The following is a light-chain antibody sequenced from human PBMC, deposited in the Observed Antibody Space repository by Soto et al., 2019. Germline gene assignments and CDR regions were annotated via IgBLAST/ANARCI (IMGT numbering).Light chain of an antibody. CDR3: QQYNTYPLT. CDR1: QSISTW. J-gene: IGKJ4*01. V-gene: IGKV1-5*03. CDR2: KAS. Sequence: DIQMTQSPSTLSASVGDRVTITCRASQSISTWLAWYQQKPGKAPKLLIYKASNLEGGVPSRFSGSGSGTEFTITISSLHPDDFATYYCQQYNTYPLTFGGGTRWIS.